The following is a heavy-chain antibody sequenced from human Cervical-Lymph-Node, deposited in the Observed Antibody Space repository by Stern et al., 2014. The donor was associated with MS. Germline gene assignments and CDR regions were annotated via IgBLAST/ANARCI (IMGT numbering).Heavy chain of an antibody. J-gene: IGHJ3*02. CDR1: GYSFISHA. Sequence: QVQLVQSGAEVKDTGASVKVSCKASGYSFISHAMHWVRQAPGQTFEWMGWINGDNGNTKYSQKLQGRVTITRDKTTSTAYMELSSLTSEDTAVYYCARAGYCSPSTCSDAFDIWGQGTMVTVSS. D-gene: IGHD2-15*01. CDR2: INGDNGNT. CDR3: ARAGYCSPSTCSDAFDI. V-gene: IGHV1-3*01.